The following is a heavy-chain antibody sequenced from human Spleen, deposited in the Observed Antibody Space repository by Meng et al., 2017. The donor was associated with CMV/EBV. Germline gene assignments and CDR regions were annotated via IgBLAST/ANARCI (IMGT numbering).Heavy chain of an antibody. J-gene: IGHJ5*02. V-gene: IGHV1-2*02. CDR2: IKVDSGGT. D-gene: IGHD3-10*01. CDR3: SSGQGITMAPFRLHP. Sequence: SGVTVPAYFMHWGRQAPGQGLEWMGWIKVDSGGTRYAQNFEGRVTRTRDTSVNTVYMELSRLRSDDTAVYYCSSGQGITMAPFRLHPWGQGTLVTVSS. CDR1: GVTVPAYF.